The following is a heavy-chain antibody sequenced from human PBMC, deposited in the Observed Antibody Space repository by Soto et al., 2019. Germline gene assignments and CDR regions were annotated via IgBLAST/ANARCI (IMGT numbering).Heavy chain of an antibody. CDR3: ARGKVVVAATVWFDP. CDR2: IHYSGST. D-gene: IGHD2-15*01. CDR1: GGSISSGDYY. Sequence: SETLSLTCTVSGGSISSGDYYWSWIRQPPGKGLEWIGYIHYSGSTYYNPSLKSRVTISVDTSKNQFSLKLSSVTAADTAVYYCARGKVVVAATVWFDPWGQGTLFTV. J-gene: IGHJ5*02. V-gene: IGHV4-30-4*01.